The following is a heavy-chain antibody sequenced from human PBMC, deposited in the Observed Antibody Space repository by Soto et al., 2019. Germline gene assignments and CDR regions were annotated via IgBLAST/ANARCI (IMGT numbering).Heavy chain of an antibody. J-gene: IGHJ6*02. Sequence: QVQLVESGGGVVQPGMSLRLSCAASGFTFSSYGMHWVRQAAGKGLEWVAVIWHDGSNKYYADSVKGRITISRDNPKNTLYLQMNSLRAEDTAVYYCGRGDLAYYYYGMDVWGQGTTVTVSS. V-gene: IGHV3-33*01. D-gene: IGHD3-16*01. CDR1: GFTFSSYG. CDR2: IWHDGSNK. CDR3: GRGDLAYYYYGMDV.